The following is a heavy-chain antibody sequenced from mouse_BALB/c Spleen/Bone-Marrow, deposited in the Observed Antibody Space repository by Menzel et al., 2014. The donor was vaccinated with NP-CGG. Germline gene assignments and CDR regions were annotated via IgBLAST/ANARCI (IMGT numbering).Heavy chain of an antibody. Sequence: EVQLVESGGGLVQPGGSLKLSCAASGFTFSSYGMSWVRQTPDKRLELVASINSNGGSTYYPDSVKGRFTISRDNAKNTMSLQMSSLKSEDTAMYYCARGNYGNYVDCFDYWGQGPTPT. D-gene: IGHD2-1*01. J-gene: IGHJ2*01. CDR1: GFTFSSYG. CDR2: INSNGGST. V-gene: IGHV5-6-3*01. CDR3: ARGNYGNYVDCFDY.